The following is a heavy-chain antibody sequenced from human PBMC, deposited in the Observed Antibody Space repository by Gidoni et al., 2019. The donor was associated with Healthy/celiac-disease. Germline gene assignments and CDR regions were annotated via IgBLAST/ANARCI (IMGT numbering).Heavy chain of an antibody. V-gene: IGHV4-39*01. J-gene: IGHJ4*02. Sequence: NPSLKSRVTISVDTSKNQFSLKLSSVTAADTAVYCCARRNSASWYYFDYWGQGTLVTVSS. D-gene: IGHD6-13*01. CDR3: ARRNSASWYYFDY.